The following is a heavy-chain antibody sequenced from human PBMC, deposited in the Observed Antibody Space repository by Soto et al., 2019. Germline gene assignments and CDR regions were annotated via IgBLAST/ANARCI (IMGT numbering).Heavy chain of an antibody. CDR3: ARGGYGDPKYYFDY. J-gene: IGHJ4*02. CDR2: INHSGST. V-gene: IGHV4-34*01. CDR1: GGSFSGYY. Sequence: SETLSLTCAVYGGSFSGYYWSWIRQPPGKGLEWIGEINHSGSTNYNPSLKSRVTISVDTSKNQFSLKLSSVTAADTAVYYCARGGYGDPKYYFDYWGQGTPVTVSS. D-gene: IGHD4-17*01.